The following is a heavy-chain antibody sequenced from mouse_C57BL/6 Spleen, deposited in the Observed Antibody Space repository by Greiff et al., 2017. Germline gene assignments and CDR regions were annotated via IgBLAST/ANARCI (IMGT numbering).Heavy chain of an antibody. CDR1: GFSLTSYG. D-gene: IGHD4-1*01. CDR3: AKRGGTGTGYYAMDY. J-gene: IGHJ4*01. Sequence: VKLVESGPGLVQPSQSLSITCTVSGFSLTSYGVHWVRQSPGKGLEWLGVIWRGGSTDYNAAFMSRLSITKDNSKSQVFFKMNRLQADDTAIYDCAKRGGTGTGYYAMDYWGQGTSVTVSS. V-gene: IGHV2-5*01. CDR2: IWRGGST.